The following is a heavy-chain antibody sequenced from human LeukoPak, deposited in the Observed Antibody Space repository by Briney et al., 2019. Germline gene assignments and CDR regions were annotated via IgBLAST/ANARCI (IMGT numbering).Heavy chain of an antibody. Sequence: GASVKVSCKASGYTFTSYYMHWVRQAPGQGLEWMGIINPSGGSTSYAQKFQGRVTMTRDMSTSTVYMELSSLRSDDTAVYYCAKDKAAYSGYDTPLDYWGQGTLVTVSS. CDR2: INPSGGST. D-gene: IGHD5-12*01. CDR1: GYTFTSYY. CDR3: AKDKAAYSGYDTPLDY. J-gene: IGHJ4*02. V-gene: IGHV1-46*01.